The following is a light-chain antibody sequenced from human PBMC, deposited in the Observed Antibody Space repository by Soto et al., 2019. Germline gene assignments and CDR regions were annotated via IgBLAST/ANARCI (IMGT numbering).Light chain of an antibody. V-gene: IGKV3-11*01. CDR2: DAS. J-gene: IGKJ2*01. Sequence: EIVLTQSPATLSLSPGERATLSCRASQSVSSYLAWYQQKPGQAPRLLIYDASNRATGIPARLSGSGSGTAFTLTISSLEPEDFAVYYCQQRSNWPPGYTFGQGTKLEIK. CDR3: QQRSNWPPGYT. CDR1: QSVSSY.